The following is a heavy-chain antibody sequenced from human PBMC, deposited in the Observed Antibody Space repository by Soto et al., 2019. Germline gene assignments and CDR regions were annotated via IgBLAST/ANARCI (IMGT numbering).Heavy chain of an antibody. J-gene: IGHJ4*02. CDR2: IIPIFGTA. CDR1: GGTFSSYA. CDR3: ARAGDGYINDY. V-gene: IGHV1-69*06. Sequence: VASVKVSCKASGGTFSSYAISWVRQAPGQGLEWMGGIIPIFGTANYAQKFQGRVTITADKSTSTAYMELSSLRSEDTAVYYCARAGDGYINDYCGQGTQVTVSS. D-gene: IGHD4-4*01.